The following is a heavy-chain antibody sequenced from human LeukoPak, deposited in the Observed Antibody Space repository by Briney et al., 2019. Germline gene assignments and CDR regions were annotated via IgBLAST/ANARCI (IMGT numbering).Heavy chain of an antibody. V-gene: IGHV3-11*01. CDR1: GFTFSDYY. CDR3: AGDSTYYYGSGSTY. J-gene: IGHJ4*02. D-gene: IGHD3-10*01. CDR2: ISSSGSTI. Sequence: GGSLRLSCAASGFTFSDYYMSWIRQAPGKGLEWVSYISSSGSTIYYADSVKGRFTISRDNAKISLYLKMNSLRAEDTAVYYCAGDSTYYYGSGSTYWGQGTLVTVSS.